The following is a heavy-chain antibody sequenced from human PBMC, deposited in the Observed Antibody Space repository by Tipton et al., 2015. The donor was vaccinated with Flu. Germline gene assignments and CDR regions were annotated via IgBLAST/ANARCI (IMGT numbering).Heavy chain of an antibody. J-gene: IGHJ1*01. D-gene: IGHD2-21*02. CDR2: INPNSGGT. Sequence: QVQLVQSGAEVKKPGASVKVSCKASGYTFTGYYMHWVRQAPGQGLEWMGWINPNSGGTNYAQKFQGRVTMTRDTSISTAYMELSRLRSDGTAVYYCARVGGDWGGDCYRVGAECFQHWGQGTLVPVSS. CDR1: GYTFTGYY. CDR3: ARVGGDWGGDCYRVGAECFQH. V-gene: IGHV1-2*02.